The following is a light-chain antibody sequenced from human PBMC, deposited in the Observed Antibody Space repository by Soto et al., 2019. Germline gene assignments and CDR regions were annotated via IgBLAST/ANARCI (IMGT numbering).Light chain of an antibody. CDR2: GAY. Sequence: EIVLPQSPGTLSLSPGERATLSCRASQSVSGSYLAWYQQKPGQAPRLLIYGAYNRATAIPDRFSGSGSGTDFTLTISRLEPEDFAVYYCQQYGSSPRTFGQGTKVDIK. CDR3: QQYGSSPRT. V-gene: IGKV3-20*01. CDR1: QSVSGSY. J-gene: IGKJ1*01.